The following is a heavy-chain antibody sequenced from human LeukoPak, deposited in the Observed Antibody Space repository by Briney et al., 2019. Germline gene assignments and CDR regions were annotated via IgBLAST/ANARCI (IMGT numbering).Heavy chain of an antibody. CDR2: IYNSGST. CDR1: GGSTSRHY. Sequence: KPSETLSLTCTLSGGSTSRHYWSWIRQSPGKGLEWIGRIYNSGSTRYNLSLKSRVTISEDTSQNQFSLRLNSVTAADTAVYFCARASAGAIFYYGMDVWGQGKTVTVSS. J-gene: IGHJ6*02. V-gene: IGHV4-59*11. CDR3: ARASAGAIFYYGMDV. D-gene: IGHD3-3*01.